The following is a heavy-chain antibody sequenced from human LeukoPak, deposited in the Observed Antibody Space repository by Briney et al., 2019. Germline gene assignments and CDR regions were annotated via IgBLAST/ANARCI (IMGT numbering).Heavy chain of an antibody. D-gene: IGHD6-6*01. Sequence: ASVKGSCKASGYTFTSYYMHWVRQAPGQGLEWMGIINPSGGSTSYAQKFQGRVTMTRDTSTSTVYMELSSLRSEDTAVYYCARGTYPAWSIAARSAPYYYYYMDVWGKGTTVTVSS. CDR2: INPSGGST. CDR1: GYTFTSYY. J-gene: IGHJ6*03. V-gene: IGHV1-46*01. CDR3: ARGTYPAWSIAARSAPYYYYYMDV.